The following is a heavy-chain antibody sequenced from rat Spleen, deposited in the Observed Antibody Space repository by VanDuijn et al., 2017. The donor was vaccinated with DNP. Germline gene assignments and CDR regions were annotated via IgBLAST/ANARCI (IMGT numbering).Heavy chain of an antibody. CDR2: ISTGGGNT. J-gene: IGHJ3*01. Sequence: EVKLVESGGGLVQPGRSLKLSCAASGINFNDYWMAWVRQAPTKGLEWVASISTGGGNTYYRDSVKGRFTISRDNAKSTHYLQMDSLRSEDTATYYCASSYSSYIPFAYWGQGTLVTVSS. CDR3: ASSYSSYIPFAY. D-gene: IGHD1-2*01. CDR1: GINFNDYW. V-gene: IGHV5-25*01.